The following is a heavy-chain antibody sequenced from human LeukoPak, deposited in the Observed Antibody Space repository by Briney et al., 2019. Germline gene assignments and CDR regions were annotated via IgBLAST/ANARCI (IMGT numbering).Heavy chain of an antibody. CDR2: IYNSGST. Sequence: SETLSLTCTVSGGSVSSDSYYWSWIRQPPGKGLEWIGSIYNSGSTKYNPSLNSRVTMSEDTSKTQFSLNLSSVTAADTAVYYCAREVGDAFDIWGQGTMVTVSS. V-gene: IGHV4-61*01. CDR1: GGSVSSDSYY. J-gene: IGHJ3*02. CDR3: AREVGDAFDI. D-gene: IGHD1-26*01.